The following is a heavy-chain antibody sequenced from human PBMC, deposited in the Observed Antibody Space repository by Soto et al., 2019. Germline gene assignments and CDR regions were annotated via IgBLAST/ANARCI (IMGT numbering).Heavy chain of an antibody. CDR1: GGTFSSYA. D-gene: IGHD1-26*01. CDR2: IIPIFGTA. Sequence: QVQLVQSGAEVKKPGSSVKVSCKASGGTFSSYAIIWVRQAPGQGLEWMGGIIPIFGTANYAQKFQGRVTITADESTSTAYMELSSLRSEETAVYYCASDPFQVGATTDDAFDIWGQGTMVTVSS. J-gene: IGHJ3*02. CDR3: ASDPFQVGATTDDAFDI. V-gene: IGHV1-69*01.